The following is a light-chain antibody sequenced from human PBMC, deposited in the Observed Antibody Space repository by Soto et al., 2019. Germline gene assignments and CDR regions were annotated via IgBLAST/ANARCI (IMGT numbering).Light chain of an antibody. CDR3: ETWDSDTHTV. V-gene: IGLV4-60*02. CDR2: LERSGSY. CDR1: SGHSSYI. Sequence: QAVVTQSSSASASLGSSVKLTCTLSSGHSSYIIAWHQQQPGKAPRYLMKLERSGSYNKGSGVPDRFSGSSSGADRYLTISNLQFEDAADYYCETWDSDTHTVFGGGTKVTVL. J-gene: IGLJ3*02.